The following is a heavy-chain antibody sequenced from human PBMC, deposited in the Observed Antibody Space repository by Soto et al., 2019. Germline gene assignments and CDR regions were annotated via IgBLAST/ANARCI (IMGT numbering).Heavy chain of an antibody. D-gene: IGHD6-13*01. CDR1: GFTFSDYY. CDR3: AREGSSWYKRPFDY. Sequence: PGGSLRLSCAASGFTFSDYYMSWIRQAPGKGLEWVSYISSSSSYTNYADSVKGRFTISRDNAKNSLYLQMNSLRAEDTAVYYCAREGSSWYKRPFDYWGQGTLVTVSS. CDR2: ISSSSSYT. V-gene: IGHV3-11*05. J-gene: IGHJ4*02.